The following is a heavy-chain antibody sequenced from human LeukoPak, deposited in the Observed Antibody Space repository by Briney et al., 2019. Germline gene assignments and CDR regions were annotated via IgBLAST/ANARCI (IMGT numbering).Heavy chain of an antibody. V-gene: IGHV3-48*04. J-gene: IGHJ4*02. D-gene: IGHD5-12*01. CDR1: GSTFSDYS. CDR3: ARDRRYSGYGDY. CDR2: ISSSSSTI. Sequence: PGGSLRLSCVASGSTFSDYSMNWVRQAPGKGLEWVSYISSSSSTIYYADSVKGRFTISRGNAKNSLYLQMNSLRAEDTAVYYCARDRRYSGYGDYWGQGTLVTVSS.